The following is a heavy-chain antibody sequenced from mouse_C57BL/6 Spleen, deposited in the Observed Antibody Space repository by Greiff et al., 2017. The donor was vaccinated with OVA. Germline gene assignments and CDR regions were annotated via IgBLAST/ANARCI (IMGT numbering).Heavy chain of an antibody. Sequence: QVQLQQPGAELVMPGASVKLSCKASGYTFTSYWMHWVKQRPGQGLEWIGEIDPSDSYTNYNQKFKGKSTLTVDKSSSTAYMQLSSLTSEDSAVYYCASRDGSSYFDVWGTGTTVTVSS. D-gene: IGHD1-1*01. CDR3: ASRDGSSYFDV. J-gene: IGHJ1*03. V-gene: IGHV1-69*01. CDR1: GYTFTSYW. CDR2: IDPSDSYT.